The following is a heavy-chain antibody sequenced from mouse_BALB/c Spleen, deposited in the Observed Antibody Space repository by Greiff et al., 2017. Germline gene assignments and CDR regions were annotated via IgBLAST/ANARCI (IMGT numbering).Heavy chain of an antibody. Sequence: EVQLQQSGAELVRPGALVKLSCKASGFNIKDYYMRWVKQRPEQGLEWIGWIDPENGNTIYDPKFQGKASITADTSSNTAYLQLSSLTSEDTAVYYCARWGVLDYWGQGTTLTVSS. CDR3: ARWGVLDY. CDR2: IDPENGNT. J-gene: IGHJ2*01. CDR1: GFNIKDYY. D-gene: IGHD2-14*01. V-gene: IGHV14-1*02.